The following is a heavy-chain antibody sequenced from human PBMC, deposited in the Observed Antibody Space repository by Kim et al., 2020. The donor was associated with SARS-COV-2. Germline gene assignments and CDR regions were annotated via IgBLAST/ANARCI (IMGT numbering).Heavy chain of an antibody. D-gene: IGHD1-26*01. J-gene: IGHJ4*02. CDR2: ISGSGGST. CDR1: GFTFSSYA. V-gene: IGHV3-23*01. CDR3: AKLHLGSSGSYYGY. Sequence: GGSLRLSCAASGFTFSSYAMSWVRQAPGKGLEWVSAISGSGGSTYYADSVKGRFTISRDNSKNTLYLQMNSLRAEDTAVYYCAKLHLGSSGSYYGYWGQGTLVTVSS.